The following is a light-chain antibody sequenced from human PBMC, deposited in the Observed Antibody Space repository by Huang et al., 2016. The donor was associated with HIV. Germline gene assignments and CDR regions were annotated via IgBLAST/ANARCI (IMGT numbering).Light chain of an antibody. CDR1: QDISNA. J-gene: IGKJ2*03. Sequence: DIQMTQSPSSLSASIGDRVPITCQASQDISNALKWYQQKPGKAPKLLLYDATNSEAGVPSRFSGSGSGTDFTLTISRLQPEDFATYYCQQFDNVPYSFGQGTRLEIK. V-gene: IGKV1-33*01. CDR2: DAT. CDR3: QQFDNVPYS.